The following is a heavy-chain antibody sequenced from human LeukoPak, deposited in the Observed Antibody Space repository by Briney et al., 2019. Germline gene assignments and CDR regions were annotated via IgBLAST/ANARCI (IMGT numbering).Heavy chain of an antibody. CDR1: GGSFRGYY. CDR2: INHSGST. Sequence: PSETLSLTCAVYGGSFRGYYWSWIRQPPGKGLEWIGEINHSGSTNYNPSLKSRVTISVDTSKNQFSLTLSSVTAADTAVYYCARGMYYYYYYMDVWGKGTTVTVSS. CDR3: ARGMYYYYYYMDV. V-gene: IGHV4-34*01. J-gene: IGHJ6*03.